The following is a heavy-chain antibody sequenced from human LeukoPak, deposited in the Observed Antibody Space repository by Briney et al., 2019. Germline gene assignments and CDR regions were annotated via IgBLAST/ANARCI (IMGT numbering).Heavy chain of an antibody. V-gene: IGHV3-15*07. D-gene: IGHD3-22*01. Sequence: GGSLRLSCAASGFTSSNAWMNWVRQAPGKGLEWVGRIKSKIDGGAIEYAAPVQGTFTISRDDSKNTLYLQMNSLKIEDTAVYFCTTSNYYYDSNAWYWGQGALVTVSS. CDR1: GFTSSNAW. CDR3: TTSNYYYDSNAWY. J-gene: IGHJ4*02. CDR2: IKSKIDGGAI.